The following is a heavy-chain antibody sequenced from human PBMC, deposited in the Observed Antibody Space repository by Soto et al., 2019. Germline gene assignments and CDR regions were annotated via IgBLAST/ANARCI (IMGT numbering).Heavy chain of an antibody. J-gene: IGHJ4*02. CDR2: ISLQNGDT. CDR3: ARDERYCTGGSCYSEFYFHF. D-gene: IGHD2-15*01. V-gene: IGHV1-18*04. CDR1: GFTFTTYG. Sequence: LVQSGAEVKKPGASVKVSCKASGFTFTTYGISWMRQAPGQGPEWMGWISLQNGDTKFAQKFQGRVTMTTDSSTNTAHMELRNLRSDDTAVYYRARDERYCTGGSCYSEFYFHFWGQGTLVTVSS.